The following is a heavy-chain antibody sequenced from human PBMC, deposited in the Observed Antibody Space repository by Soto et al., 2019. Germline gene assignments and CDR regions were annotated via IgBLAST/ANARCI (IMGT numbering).Heavy chain of an antibody. J-gene: IGHJ4*02. Sequence: ASVKVSCKASGYTFTSYAMHWVRQAPGQRLEWMGWINAGNGNTKYSQKFQGRVTITRDTSASTAYMELSSLRSEDTAVYYCVRNLMDYDILTGYYRAYYFDYWGQGTLVTVSS. CDR3: VRNLMDYDILTGYYRAYYFDY. CDR2: INAGNGNT. CDR1: GYTFTSYA. V-gene: IGHV1-3*01. D-gene: IGHD3-9*01.